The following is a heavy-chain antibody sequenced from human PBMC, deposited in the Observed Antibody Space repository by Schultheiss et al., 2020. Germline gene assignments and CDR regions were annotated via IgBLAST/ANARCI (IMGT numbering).Heavy chain of an antibody. CDR1: GYTFTGYY. CDR3: ARGRVGDTGMLDS. D-gene: IGHD1-26*01. J-gene: IGHJ5*01. CDR2: INPNSGGT. V-gene: IGHV1-2*02. Sequence: ASVKVSCKASGYTFTGYYMHWVRQAPGQGLEWMGWINPNSGGTNYAQNFQGRVTMTRDTSISTAYMELSRLRSDDTAVYYCARGRVGDTGMLDSWGQGTLVTVSS.